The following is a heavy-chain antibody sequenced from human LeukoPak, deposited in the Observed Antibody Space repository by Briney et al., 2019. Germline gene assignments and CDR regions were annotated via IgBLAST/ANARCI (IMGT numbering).Heavy chain of an antibody. J-gene: IGHJ4*02. CDR3: TTDHGAPYCSSTSCPGYFDY. V-gene: IGHV3-15*01. Sequence: GGSLRLSCAASGFTSSNAWMSWVRQAPGKGLEWVGRIKSKTDGGTTDYAAPVKGRFTISRDDSKNTLYLRMNSLKTEDTAVYYCTTDHGAPYCSSTSCPGYFDYWGQGTLVTVSS. D-gene: IGHD2-2*01. CDR1: GFTSSNAW. CDR2: IKSKTDGGTT.